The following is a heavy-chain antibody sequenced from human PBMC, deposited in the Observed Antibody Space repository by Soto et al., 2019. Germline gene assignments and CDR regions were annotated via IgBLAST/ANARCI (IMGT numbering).Heavy chain of an antibody. V-gene: IGHV3-11*01. CDR3: ARESSRWHYYHYMDV. J-gene: IGHJ6*03. Sequence: VQLVESGGGLVRPGGSLRLSCAASGFTFSNYYMSWIRQPPGKGLVWVAYIFNSGNMIFYADSVKGRFTISRDNAKNTLFLEMNSLRVEDTAVHYCARESSRWHYYHYMDVWVKGATVTVSS. D-gene: IGHD6-13*01. CDR2: IFNSGNMI. CDR1: GFTFSNYY.